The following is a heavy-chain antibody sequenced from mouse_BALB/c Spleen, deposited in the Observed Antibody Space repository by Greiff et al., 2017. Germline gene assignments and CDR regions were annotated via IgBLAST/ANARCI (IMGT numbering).Heavy chain of an antibody. V-gene: IGHV14-3*02. CDR3: ARWSLYGNYGYFDV. Sequence: EVQLQQSGAELVKPGASVKLSCTASGFNIKDTYMHWVKQRPEQGLEWIGRIDPANGNTKYDPKFQGKATITADTSSNTAYLQLSSLTSEDTAVYYCARWSLYGNYGYFDVWGAGTTVTVSS. CDR1: GFNIKDTY. CDR2: IDPANGNT. J-gene: IGHJ1*01. D-gene: IGHD2-1*01.